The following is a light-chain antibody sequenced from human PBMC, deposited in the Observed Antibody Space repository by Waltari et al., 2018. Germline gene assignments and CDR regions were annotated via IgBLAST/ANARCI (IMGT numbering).Light chain of an antibody. CDR2: EVS. J-gene: IGLJ1*01. CDR1: SSDIGASKY. Sequence: QSALTQPASVSGSPGQSITISCTGTSSDIGASKYVSWYQQHPCKAPKLIIYEVSNRAPGVSTRFLCTKAGSAASLSIAGLQAADDADYYCISFTSSVTYVFGTGTSVTVV. CDR3: ISFTSSVTYV. V-gene: IGLV2-14*01.